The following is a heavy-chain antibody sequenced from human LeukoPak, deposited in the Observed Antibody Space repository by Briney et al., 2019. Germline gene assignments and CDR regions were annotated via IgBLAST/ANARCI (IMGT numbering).Heavy chain of an antibody. D-gene: IGHD6-13*01. Sequence: SCKASGFTFSSYAMHWVRQAPGKGLEWVAVISYDGSNKYYADSVKGRFTISRDNSKNTLHLQMNSLRAEDTAVYYCARDQEVQQQLVPVGISDYWGQGTLVTVSS. V-gene: IGHV3-30-3*01. CDR3: ARDQEVQQQLVPVGISDY. CDR2: ISYDGSNK. CDR1: GFTFSSYA. J-gene: IGHJ4*02.